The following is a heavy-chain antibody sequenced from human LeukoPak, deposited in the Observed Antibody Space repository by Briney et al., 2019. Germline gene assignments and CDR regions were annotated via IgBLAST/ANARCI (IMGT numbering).Heavy chain of an antibody. CDR2: ISSRSTTI. CDR1: GFTFTSYS. J-gene: IGHJ4*02. CDR3: ASELKGYFDS. V-gene: IGHV3-48*01. Sequence: PGGSLRLSCAASGFTFTSYSMNWVRQAPGKGLGWVSYISSRSTTIYYADSVKGRFTISRDNAKNSLYLQMNSLRTEDTAVYYCASELKGYFDSWGQGTLVTVSS.